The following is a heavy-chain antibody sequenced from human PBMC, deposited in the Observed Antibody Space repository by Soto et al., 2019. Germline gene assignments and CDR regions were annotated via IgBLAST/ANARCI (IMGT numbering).Heavy chain of an antibody. CDR2: IDPSDSYT. J-gene: IGHJ4*02. D-gene: IGHD3-22*01. CDR1: GDGCTSYC. CDR3: ARLTLDHDSSGYHIFAY. V-gene: IGHV5-10-1*01. Sequence: GESLKISCRGAGDGCTSYCISWVRQMPGKGLEWMGRIDPSDSYTNYSPSFQGHVTISVDRSINTAYLEWSSLKASDTAMYYCARLTLDHDSSGYHIFAYWGLGTLVPVSS.